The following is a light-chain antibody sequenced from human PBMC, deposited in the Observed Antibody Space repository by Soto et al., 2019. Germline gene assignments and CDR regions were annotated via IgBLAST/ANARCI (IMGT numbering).Light chain of an antibody. J-gene: IGKJ4*01. Sequence: DIQMTQFPSTLSASVGDRVTITCRASQSISNWLAWYQLKPGKAPKLLIFKASTLESGVPSRFSGSGSGTEFTLTISSLQSDDSAIYYCQQYNTLVTFGGGTKVDIK. CDR2: KAS. CDR3: QQYNTLVT. CDR1: QSISNW. V-gene: IGKV1-5*03.